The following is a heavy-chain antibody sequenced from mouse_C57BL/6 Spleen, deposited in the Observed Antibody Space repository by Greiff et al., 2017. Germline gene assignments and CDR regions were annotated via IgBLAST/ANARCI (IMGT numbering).Heavy chain of an antibody. J-gene: IGHJ2*01. V-gene: IGHV1-54*01. CDR1: GYAFTNYL. Sequence: QVQLQQSGAELVRPGTSVKVSCKASGYAFTNYLIEWVKQRPGQGLEWIGVINPGSGGTNYNEKFKGKATLTADKSSSTAYMQLSSLTSEDSAVYFCARSNYYGSHYFDYWGQGTTLTVSS. D-gene: IGHD1-1*01. CDR2: INPGSGGT. CDR3: ARSNYYGSHYFDY.